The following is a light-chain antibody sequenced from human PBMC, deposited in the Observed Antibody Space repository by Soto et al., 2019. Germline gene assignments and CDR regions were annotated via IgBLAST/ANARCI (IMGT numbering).Light chain of an antibody. CDR2: SAS. Sequence: VIWMTQSPSLLSASTGDRVTITCRVSQDVSSYLAWYQQKPGKAPELLIYSASTLQSGVPSRFTGSGSGTDFTLTISCLQSEDFATYYCQQYYRFPFTFGQGTKLEIK. J-gene: IGKJ2*01. CDR3: QQYYRFPFT. V-gene: IGKV1D-8*03. CDR1: QDVSSY.